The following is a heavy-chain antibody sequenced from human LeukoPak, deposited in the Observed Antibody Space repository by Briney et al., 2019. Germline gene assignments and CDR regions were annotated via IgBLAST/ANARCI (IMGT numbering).Heavy chain of an antibody. V-gene: IGHV4-38-2*02. Sequence: SETLSLTCAVSGDSITSAFHWGWVRQPPGKGLEWIGSISHSGTTYYAPSFKSRLTISLDPSKNQLSLKLSSVTAADTAVFFCARDHLACSSDTCFSAHWFDPWGHGTLVIVSS. D-gene: IGHD2-2*01. J-gene: IGHJ5*02. CDR2: ISHSGTT. CDR3: ARDHLACSSDTCFSAHWFDP. CDR1: GDSITSAFH.